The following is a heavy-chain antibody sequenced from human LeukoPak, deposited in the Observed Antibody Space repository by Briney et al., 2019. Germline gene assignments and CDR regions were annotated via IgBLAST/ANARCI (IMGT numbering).Heavy chain of an antibody. J-gene: IGHJ6*02. CDR1: GGSISSYY. V-gene: IGHV4-59*08. CDR2: IYYSGST. D-gene: IGHD6-6*01. Sequence: PLETLSLTCTVSGGSISSYYWSWIRQPPGKGLEWIGYIYYSGSTNYNPSLKSRVTISVDTSKNQFSLKLSSVTAADTAVYYCARLNEYSSSSGAAYGMDVWGQGTTVTVSS. CDR3: ARLNEYSSSSGAAYGMDV.